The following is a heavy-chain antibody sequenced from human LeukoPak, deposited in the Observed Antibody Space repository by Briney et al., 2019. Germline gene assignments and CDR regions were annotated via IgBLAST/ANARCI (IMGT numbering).Heavy chain of an antibody. CDR1: GFTFSSYW. Sequence: GGSLRLSCAASGFTFSSYWMSWVRQAPGKGLEWVANIKQDGSEKYYVDSVKGRFTISRDNAKNSLYLKMNSLRAEDTAVYYCARVYYDFWSSSFDYWGQGTLVTVSS. CDR2: IKQDGSEK. J-gene: IGHJ4*02. D-gene: IGHD3-3*01. CDR3: ARVYYDFWSSSFDY. V-gene: IGHV3-7*01.